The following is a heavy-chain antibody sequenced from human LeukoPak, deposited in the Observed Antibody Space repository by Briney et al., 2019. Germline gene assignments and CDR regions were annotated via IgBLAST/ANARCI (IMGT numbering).Heavy chain of an antibody. CDR1: GYTFTGYY. J-gene: IGHJ4*02. D-gene: IGHD3-22*01. CDR3: ARVSWDSSGYYFDY. V-gene: IGHV1-2*02. CDR2: INPNSGGT. Sequence: GASVKVSCKASGYTFTGYYMHWVRQAPGQRLEWMGWINPNSGGTNYAQKFQGRVTMTRDTSISTAYMELSRLRSDDTAVYYCARVSWDSSGYYFDYWGQGTLVTVSS.